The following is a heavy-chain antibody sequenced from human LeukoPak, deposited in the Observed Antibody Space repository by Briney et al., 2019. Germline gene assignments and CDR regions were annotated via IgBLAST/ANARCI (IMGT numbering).Heavy chain of an antibody. CDR2: MNPNSGNT. Sequence: ASVKVSCKASAYTFTSYDINWVRQAPGEGREWMGWMNPNSGNTVYAQKFQGRVTMTRNTSISTAYMELSSLRSEDTAVYYCARGPIVVDHFDYWGQGTLVTVSS. V-gene: IGHV1-8*01. CDR3: ARGPIVVDHFDY. J-gene: IGHJ4*02. D-gene: IGHD3-22*01. CDR1: AYTFTSYD.